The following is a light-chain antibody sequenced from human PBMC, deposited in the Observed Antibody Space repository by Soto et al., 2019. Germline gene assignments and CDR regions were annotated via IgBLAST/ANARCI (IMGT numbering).Light chain of an antibody. Sequence: EIVLTQSPGTLSLSPGERATLSCRASQSVRSSHLAWYQQMPGQAPRLLIYGTSNRATGIPDRFSGSGSGTDFTLTISRLEPEDFAVYYCQQYSKSPLTFGGGAKVEIK. CDR2: GTS. CDR3: QQYSKSPLT. J-gene: IGKJ4*01. CDR1: QSVRSSH. V-gene: IGKV3-20*01.